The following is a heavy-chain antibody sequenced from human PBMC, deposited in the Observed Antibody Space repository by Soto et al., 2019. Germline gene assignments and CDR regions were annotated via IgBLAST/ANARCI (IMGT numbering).Heavy chain of an antibody. D-gene: IGHD3-10*01. Sequence: SETLSLTCTVSGGAVSSGSHYWSWIRQPPGKGLEWIGYIYYSGSTNYNPSLKSRVIISVDTSKNQFSLNLSSVTAADTAVYYCARGYYGSESGGYYFDYWGQGTLVTVSS. CDR1: GGAVSSGSHY. CDR3: ARGYYGSESGGYYFDY. J-gene: IGHJ4*02. CDR2: IYYSGST. V-gene: IGHV4-61*01.